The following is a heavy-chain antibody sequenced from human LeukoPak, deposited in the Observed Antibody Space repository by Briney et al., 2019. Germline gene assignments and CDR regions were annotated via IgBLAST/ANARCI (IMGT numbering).Heavy chain of an antibody. CDR1: GFTFSSYD. V-gene: IGHV3-13*01. D-gene: IGHD3-22*01. J-gene: IGHJ3*02. CDR3: ARGLSMIVVGSGAFDI. Sequence: QFGGSLRLSCAASGFTFSSYDMHWVRQATGKGLEWVSAIGTAGDTYYPGSVKGRFTISRENAKNSLYLQMNSLRAGDTAVYYCARGLSMIVVGSGAFDIWGQGTMVTVSS. CDR2: IGTAGDT.